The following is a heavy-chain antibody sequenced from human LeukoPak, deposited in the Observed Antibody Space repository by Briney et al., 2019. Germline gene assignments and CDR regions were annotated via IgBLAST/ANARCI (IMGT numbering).Heavy chain of an antibody. CDR2: IDNSGST. CDR1: GGSISGSSYN. CDR3: ARDRVATIYTGDAFDI. J-gene: IGHJ3*02. Sequence: SETLSLTCTVSGGSISGSSYNWAWIRQPPGKGLEWIGSIDNSGSTYYNPSLKSRLTMSVDTSKNQFSLRLTSVTAADTAVYYCARDRVATIYTGDAFDIWGQGTTVTVSS. V-gene: IGHV4-39*07. D-gene: IGHD5-24*01.